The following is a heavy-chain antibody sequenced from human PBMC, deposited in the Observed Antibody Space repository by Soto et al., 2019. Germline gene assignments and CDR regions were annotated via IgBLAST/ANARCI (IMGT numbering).Heavy chain of an antibody. J-gene: IGHJ3*01. V-gene: IGHV2-5*02. CDR2: IYWDDDQ. D-gene: IGHD2-21*01. Sequence: QITLKESGPTLVKPTQTLTLTCTFSGFSLTADGVGVGWIRQPPGKALEWLALIYWDDDQRYSPSLKTRLTITEDTTKNQVVLTMTHMDPVDTGTYYCAHAYGGTSWPNDAFDVWGQGTVVTVSS. CDR3: AHAYGGTSWPNDAFDV. CDR1: GFSLTADGVG.